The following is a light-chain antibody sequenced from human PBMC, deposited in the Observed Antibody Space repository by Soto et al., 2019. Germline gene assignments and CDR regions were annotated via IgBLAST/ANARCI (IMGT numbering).Light chain of an antibody. CDR2: DAS. Sequence: DIQMTQSPSSLSASVGDSVTITCQASQDISNYLNWYQQKPGKAPKLLIYDASNLETGVPSRFSGSGSGTDFTFTISSLQPEDIATYYCQQYDNLLLTFGGGTKVDIK. CDR3: QQYDNLLLT. CDR1: QDISNY. J-gene: IGKJ4*01. V-gene: IGKV1-33*01.